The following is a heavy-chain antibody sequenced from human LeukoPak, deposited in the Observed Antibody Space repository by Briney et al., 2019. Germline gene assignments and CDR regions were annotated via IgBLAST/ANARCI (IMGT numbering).Heavy chain of an antibody. V-gene: IGHV3-30*02. CDR1: GFTFSSYG. J-gene: IGHJ4*02. CDR3: ARELRHYYDSSGYYYFDY. Sequence: GGSLRLSCAASGFTFSSYGMHWVRQAPGKGLVWVAFIRYDGSDKYYGDSVKGQFTISRDNSKNTLYLQMNSLRAEDTAVYYCARELRHYYDSSGYYYFDYWGQGTLVTVSS. CDR2: IRYDGSDK. D-gene: IGHD3-22*01.